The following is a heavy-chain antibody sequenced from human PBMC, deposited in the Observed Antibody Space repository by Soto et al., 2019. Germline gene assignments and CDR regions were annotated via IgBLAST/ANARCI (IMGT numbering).Heavy chain of an antibody. CDR1: GFTFDHYA. CDR2: ISWNSGSI. V-gene: IGHV3-9*01. Sequence: PGGSLRLSCAASGFTFDHYAMHWVRQAPGKGLEWVSGISWNSGSIGYADSVKGRFTISRDNAKNSLYLQMNSLRAEDTALYYCAKDLYYYDSSGEARSYHYYYGMDVWGQGTTVTVSS. CDR3: AKDLYYYDSSGEARSYHYYYGMDV. J-gene: IGHJ6*02. D-gene: IGHD3-22*01.